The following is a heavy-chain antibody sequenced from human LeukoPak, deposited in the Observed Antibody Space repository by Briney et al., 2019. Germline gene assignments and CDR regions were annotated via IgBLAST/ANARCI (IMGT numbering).Heavy chain of an antibody. J-gene: IGHJ3*02. CDR3: AKGFRGATTDAFDI. Sequence: GGSLRLSCAASGFTFSSYAMHWVRQAPGKGLEWVAVISYDGSNKYYADSVKGRFTISRDNSKNTLYLQMNSLRAEDTAVYYCAKGFRGATTDAFDIWGQGTMVTVSS. D-gene: IGHD5-24*01. V-gene: IGHV3-30-3*01. CDR1: GFTFSSYA. CDR2: ISYDGSNK.